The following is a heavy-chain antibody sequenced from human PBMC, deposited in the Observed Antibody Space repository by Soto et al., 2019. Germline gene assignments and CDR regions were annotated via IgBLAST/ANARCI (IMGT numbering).Heavy chain of an antibody. D-gene: IGHD6-19*01. Sequence: PGGSLRLSCAASGFTVSSNYMSWVRQAPGKGLEWVSVIYSGGSTYYADSVRGRFTISRDNSKNTLYLQMNSLRAEDTAVYYCARDLYSSGWDYYFDYWGQGTLVTVSS. CDR2: IYSGGST. CDR1: GFTVSSNY. J-gene: IGHJ4*02. V-gene: IGHV3-66*01. CDR3: ARDLYSSGWDYYFDY.